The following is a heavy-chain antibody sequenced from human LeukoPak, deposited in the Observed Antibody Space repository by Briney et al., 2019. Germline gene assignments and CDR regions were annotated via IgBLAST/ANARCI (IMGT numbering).Heavy chain of an antibody. Sequence: GGSLRLSCAASGFTFSSYAMSWVRQAPGKGLEWVSAISGSGGSTYYADSVKGRFTISRDNSKNTLYLQMNSLRAEDTAVYYCAKRIFVCDGYNSLDCPFDYWGQGTLVTVSS. CDR2: ISGSGGST. V-gene: IGHV3-23*01. D-gene: IGHD5-24*01. CDR1: GFTFSSYA. CDR3: AKRIFVCDGYNSLDCPFDY. J-gene: IGHJ4*02.